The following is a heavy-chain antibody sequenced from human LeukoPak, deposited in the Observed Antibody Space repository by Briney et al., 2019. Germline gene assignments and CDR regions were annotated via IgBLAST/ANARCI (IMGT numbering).Heavy chain of an antibody. D-gene: IGHD6-19*01. Sequence: ASXXVSCKASGYTFTSYYMHWVRQAPGQGLEWMGIINPSGGSTSYAQKFQGRVTMTRDTSTSTVYMELSSLRSEDTAVYYCARGYSSGWSPGPKYFDYWGQGTLVTVSS. V-gene: IGHV1-46*03. CDR1: GYTFTSYY. J-gene: IGHJ4*02. CDR3: ARGYSSGWSPGPKYFDY. CDR2: INPSGGST.